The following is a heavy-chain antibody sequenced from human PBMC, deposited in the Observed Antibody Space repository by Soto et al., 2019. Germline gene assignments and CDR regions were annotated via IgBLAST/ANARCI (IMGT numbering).Heavy chain of an antibody. D-gene: IGHD3-3*01. CDR2: IYYSGDT. CDR3: ARVDEWLLSGFDS. J-gene: IGHJ5*01. Sequence: SETLSLTCTVSGGSISSGGYYWSWIRQHPGKGLEWIGYIYYSGDTYYNPSLKSRVTILVDTSKNQFSLNLSSVTAADTAIYFCARVDEWLLSGFDSWGQGTLVTVSS. V-gene: IGHV4-31*03. CDR1: GGSISSGGYY.